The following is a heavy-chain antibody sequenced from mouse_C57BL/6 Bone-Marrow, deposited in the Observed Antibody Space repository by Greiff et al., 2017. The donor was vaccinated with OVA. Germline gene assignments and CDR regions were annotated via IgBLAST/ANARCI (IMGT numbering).Heavy chain of an antibody. Sequence: EVQLVESGGGLVQPGGSLSLSCAASGFTFTDYYMSWVRQPPGKALEWLGFIRNKANGYTTEYSASVKGRFTIYRDNSQSILYLQMNALRAEDSATYYCARYTAQAPCDYWGQGTTLTVSS. CDR3: ARYTAQAPCDY. CDR2: IRNKANGYTT. CDR1: GFTFTDYY. J-gene: IGHJ2*01. V-gene: IGHV7-3*01. D-gene: IGHD3-2*02.